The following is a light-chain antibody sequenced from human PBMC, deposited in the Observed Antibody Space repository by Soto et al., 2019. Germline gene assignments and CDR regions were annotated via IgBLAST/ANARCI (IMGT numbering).Light chain of an antibody. V-gene: IGKV1-27*01. CDR2: DAS. CDR3: QNYNNVPLT. Sequence: DIQMTQSPSSLSASVGDRVTIICRASQGISSDLAWYQQKPGKVPKLLIYDASTLQSGVPSRFSGSGSGTDFTLTISSLQTEDVATYYGQNYNNVPLTFGGGTKVEIK. CDR1: QGISSD. J-gene: IGKJ4*01.